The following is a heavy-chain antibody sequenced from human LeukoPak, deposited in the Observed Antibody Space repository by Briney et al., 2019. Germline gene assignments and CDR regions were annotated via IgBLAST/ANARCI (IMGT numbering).Heavy chain of an antibody. V-gene: IGHV4-38-2*02. CDR1: GGSLSNYY. J-gene: IGHJ5*02. D-gene: IGHD1-26*01. CDR3: ARDGSIVGATNWFDP. CDR2: IYHSGTT. Sequence: SETLSLTCTVSGGSLSNYYWNWIRQPPGKGLEWIGSIYHSGTTYYNPSLQSRVTISVDTSKNQFSLKLSSVTAADTAVYYCARDGSIVGATNWFDPWGQGTLVTVSS.